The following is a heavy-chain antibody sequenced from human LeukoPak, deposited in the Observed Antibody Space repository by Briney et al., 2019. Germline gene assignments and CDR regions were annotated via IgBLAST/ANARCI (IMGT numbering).Heavy chain of an antibody. CDR2: INPNSGGT. Sequence: GASVKVSCKASGYTFTGYYIHWARQAPGQGLEWMGWINPNSGGTNYAQKFQGRVTMTRDTSISTAYMELSRLTSDDTAVYYCARDATARDYSNSDYWGQGSLVTVSS. J-gene: IGHJ4*02. CDR3: ARDATARDYSNSDY. CDR1: GYTFTGYY. D-gene: IGHD4-11*01. V-gene: IGHV1-2*02.